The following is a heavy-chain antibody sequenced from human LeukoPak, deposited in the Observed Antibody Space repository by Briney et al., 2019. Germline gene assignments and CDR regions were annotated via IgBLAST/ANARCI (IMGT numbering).Heavy chain of an antibody. CDR2: IYTSAST. J-gene: IGHJ4*02. D-gene: IGHD3-22*01. Sequence: KPSETLSLTCTVSGDSISTYYWSWIRQSAGKGLEWIGRIYTSASTNYNPSLKSRVTMSVDTSKNQFSLKLSSVTAADTAVYYCARAGYYYDGSGYYYADYWGQGTLVTVSS. V-gene: IGHV4-4*07. CDR3: ARAGYYYDGSGYYYADY. CDR1: GDSISTYY.